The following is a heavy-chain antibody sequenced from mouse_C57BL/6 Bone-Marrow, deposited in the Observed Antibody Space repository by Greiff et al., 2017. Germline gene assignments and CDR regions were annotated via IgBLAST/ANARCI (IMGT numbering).Heavy chain of an antibody. CDR3: ADYYGSRWYFDV. CDR2: IDPANGNT. CDR1: GFNIKNTY. J-gene: IGHJ1*03. D-gene: IGHD1-1*01. Sequence: LVESVAELVRPGASVKLSCTASGFNIKNTYMHWVKQRPEQGLEWIGRIDPANGNTKYAPKFQGKATITADTSSNTAYLQLSSLTSEDTAIYYCADYYGSRWYFDVWGTGTTVTVSS. V-gene: IGHV14-3*01.